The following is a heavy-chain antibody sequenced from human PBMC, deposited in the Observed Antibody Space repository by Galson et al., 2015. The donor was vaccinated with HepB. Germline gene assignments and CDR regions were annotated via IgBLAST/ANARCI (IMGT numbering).Heavy chain of an antibody. CDR1: GFTFSSYA. D-gene: IGHD3-16*01. V-gene: IGHV3-23*01. CDR3: AKEGGSYRKTEMDY. Sequence: SLRLSCAASGFTFSSYAMSWVRQAPGKGLEWVSSISGNDARTYYADSVKGRFTISRDNSKNTLHLQMSSLRAADTAVYYCAKEGGSYRKTEMDYWGQGTLVTVSS. CDR2: ISGNDART. J-gene: IGHJ4*02.